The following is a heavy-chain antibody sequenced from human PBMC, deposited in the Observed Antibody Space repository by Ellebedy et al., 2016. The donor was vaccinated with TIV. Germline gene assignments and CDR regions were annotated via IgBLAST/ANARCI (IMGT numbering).Heavy chain of an antibody. J-gene: IGHJ4*02. CDR2: IQQEGIER. Sequence: PGGSLRPSCAASGFTSSSYWTSWVRQPPGKGLEWVANIQQEGIERNYVDSVKGRFTISRDNAKNSLYLQMNSLRAEDTAVYYCASEYSTSSHWGYWGQGTLVTVSS. V-gene: IGHV3-7*03. CDR3: ASEYSTSSHWGY. CDR1: GFTSSSYW. D-gene: IGHD6-6*01.